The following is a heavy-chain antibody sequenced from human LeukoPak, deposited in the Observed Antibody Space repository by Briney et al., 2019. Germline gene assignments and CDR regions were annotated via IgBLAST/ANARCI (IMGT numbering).Heavy chain of an antibody. CDR1: GFSFSDAW. D-gene: IGHD1-7*01. Sequence: GGSLRLSCAASGFSFSDAWMGWVRQIPGKGLEWVSSISSSSSYIYYADSVKGRSTISRGNAKNSLYLQMNSLRAEDTAVYYCARDSGNYLDAFDIWGQGTMVTVSS. CDR3: ARDSGNYLDAFDI. J-gene: IGHJ3*02. V-gene: IGHV3-21*01. CDR2: ISSSSSYI.